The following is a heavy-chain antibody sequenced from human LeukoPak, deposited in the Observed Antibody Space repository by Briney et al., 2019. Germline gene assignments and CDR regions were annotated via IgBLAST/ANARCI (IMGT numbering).Heavy chain of an antibody. CDR1: GFTFSSYG. V-gene: IGHV3-33*06. CDR3: AKDPSGRWSGSYVDY. Sequence: PGRSLRLSCAASGFTFSSYGMHWVRQAPGKGLEWVAVIWYDGSNKYYADSVKGRFTISRDNSKNTLYLQMNSLRDEDTAVYYCAKDPSGRWSGSYVDYWGQGTLVTVSS. J-gene: IGHJ4*02. CDR2: IWYDGSNK. D-gene: IGHD1-26*01.